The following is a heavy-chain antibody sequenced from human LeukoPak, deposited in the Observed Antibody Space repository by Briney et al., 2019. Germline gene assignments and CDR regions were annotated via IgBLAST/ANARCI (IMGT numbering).Heavy chain of an antibody. J-gene: IGHJ6*03. D-gene: IGHD3-3*01. V-gene: IGHV4-59*01. CDR1: GGSISSYY. CDR3: ARVSYDFWSGYPTTGYMDV. Sequence: SETLSLTCTVSGGSISSYYWSWIRQPPGKGLEWIGYIYYSGSTNYNPSLKSRVTISVDTSKNQFSLKLSSVTAADTAVYYCARVSYDFWSGYPTTGYMDVWGKGTTVTVSS. CDR2: IYYSGST.